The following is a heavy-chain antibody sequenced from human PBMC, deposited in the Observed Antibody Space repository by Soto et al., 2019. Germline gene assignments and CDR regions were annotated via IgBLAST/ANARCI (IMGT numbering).Heavy chain of an antibody. V-gene: IGHV3-30*18. CDR2: ISYDGSNK. CDR1: GFTFSSYG. J-gene: IGHJ5*02. D-gene: IGHD3-22*01. Sequence: GGSLRLSCAASGFTFSSYGMHWVRQAPGKGLEWVAVISYDGSNKYYADSVKGRFTISRDNSKNTLYLQMNSLRAEDTAVYYCAKDTEYDSSGPWGQGTLVTVSS. CDR3: AKDTEYDSSGP.